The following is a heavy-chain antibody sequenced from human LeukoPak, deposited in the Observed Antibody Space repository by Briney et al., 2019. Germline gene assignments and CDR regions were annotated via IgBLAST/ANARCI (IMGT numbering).Heavy chain of an antibody. Sequence: GGSLRLSCAASRFTLSSYAMSSVRPAPRKGVVWVSPICVRGGSTYYAHSVKGRFTISRDNSKNTLYLQMNSLRAEDTAVYYCAKVVTMIVVVTSIFDYWGQGTLVTVSS. V-gene: IGHV3-23*01. CDR3: AKVVTMIVVVTSIFDY. CDR2: ICVRGGST. D-gene: IGHD3-22*01. CDR1: RFTLSSYA. J-gene: IGHJ4*02.